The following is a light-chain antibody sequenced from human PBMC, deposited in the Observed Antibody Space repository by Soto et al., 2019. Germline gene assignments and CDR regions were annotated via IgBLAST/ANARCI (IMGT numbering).Light chain of an antibody. V-gene: IGLV2-14*01. CDR2: EVT. CDR1: SSDIGVYNY. Sequence: QSALTQPASVSGSLGQSITISCTGSSSDIGVYNYVSWYQQHPGKAPKLMIYEVTNRPSGVSNRFSGSKTGNTASLTISGLQAEDEAEYHCSSYTSSSTLLFGGGTKVTVL. CDR3: SSYTSSSTLL. J-gene: IGLJ3*02.